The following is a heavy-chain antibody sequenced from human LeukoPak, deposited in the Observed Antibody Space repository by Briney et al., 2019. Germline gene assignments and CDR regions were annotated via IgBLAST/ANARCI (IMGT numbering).Heavy chain of an antibody. CDR1: GYTFTSYG. CDR3: ARVLHGDYGWFRYFDL. V-gene: IGHV1-18*01. CDR2: ISAYNGNT. D-gene: IGHD4-17*01. J-gene: IGHJ2*01. Sequence: ASVKVSCKASGYTFTSYGISWVRQAPGQGLEWMGWISAYNGNTNYARELQGRVTMTTDTSTSTAYMELRSLRSDDTAVYYCARVLHGDYGWFRYFDLWGRGTLVTVSS.